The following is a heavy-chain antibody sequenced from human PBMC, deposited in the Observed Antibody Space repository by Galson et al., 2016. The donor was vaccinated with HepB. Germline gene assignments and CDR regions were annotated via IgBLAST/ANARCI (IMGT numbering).Heavy chain of an antibody. D-gene: IGHD1-26*01. J-gene: IGHJ4*02. V-gene: IGHV3-23*01. Sequence: SLRLSCAGSGFNLRYYAMTWVRQAPGKGLEWVSGISGSGGSTYYADSVKGRFTISRDNSKNTLYLQMNSLRAEDTAVYYCARDRPRDFFWSGSYAGFDYWGQGTLVTVSS. CDR3: ARDRPRDFFWSGSYAGFDY. CDR2: ISGSGGST. CDR1: GFNLRYYA.